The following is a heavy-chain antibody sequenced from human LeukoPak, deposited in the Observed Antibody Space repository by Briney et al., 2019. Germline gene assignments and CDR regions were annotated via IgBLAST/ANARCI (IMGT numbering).Heavy chain of an antibody. Sequence: GXSLTLSCTGSGFTFGDYAMSWFGQAPGKGLEWVSFIRSKVYEDTTEYAASVKGKLTISRDDSKSIAYLQMNSLKTEDTAVYYCQKYSSSSFDFWGQGTLVTVSS. CDR1: GFTFGDYA. CDR3: QKYSSSSFDF. CDR2: IRSKVYEDTT. J-gene: IGHJ4*02. V-gene: IGHV3-49*03. D-gene: IGHD6-6*01.